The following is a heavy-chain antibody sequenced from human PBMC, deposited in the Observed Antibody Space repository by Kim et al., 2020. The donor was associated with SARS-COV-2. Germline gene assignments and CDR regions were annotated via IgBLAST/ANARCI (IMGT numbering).Heavy chain of an antibody. J-gene: IGHJ4*02. CDR1: GFIFSSYS. D-gene: IGHD3-16*01. CDR3: ASDFSGAGAYPKPGEY. V-gene: IGHV3-48*02. Sequence: GGSLRLSCAASGFIFSSYSMNWVRQVPGKGLECISYISSTSSTIYYADSVNGRFTISRDNAKKSLYLQMDSLRDEDTAVYYCASDFSGAGAYPKPGEYLGQGTPGSGSS. CDR2: ISSTSSTI.